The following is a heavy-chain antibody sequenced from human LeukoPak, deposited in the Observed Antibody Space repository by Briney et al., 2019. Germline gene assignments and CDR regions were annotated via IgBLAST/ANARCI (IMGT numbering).Heavy chain of an antibody. V-gene: IGHV4-34*01. CDR1: GGSFSGYY. CDR2: INHSGST. J-gene: IGHJ4*02. D-gene: IGHD6-19*01. Sequence: SETLSLTCAVYGGSFSGYYWSWIRQPPGKGLEWIGEINHSGSTNYNPSLKSRVTISVDTSKNQFSLKLSSVTAADTAVYYCARAQLATIAVAAIAYGGQGPLVTVSS. CDR3: ARAQLATIAVAAIAY.